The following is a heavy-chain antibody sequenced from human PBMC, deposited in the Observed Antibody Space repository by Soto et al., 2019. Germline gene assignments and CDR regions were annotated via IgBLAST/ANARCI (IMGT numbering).Heavy chain of an antibody. D-gene: IGHD2-15*01. V-gene: IGHV1-46*01. Sequence: ASVKVSCKPSGYSFSNFYVHWVRQAPGQGLEWMGIIDPSSGTTSYTQKFQERVTMTRDTSMSTVYMELSRLRSEDTAVYYCARGAVVVPNGLIAGMDVWGLGATVTVSS. CDR1: GYSFSNFY. J-gene: IGHJ6*02. CDR3: ARGAVVVPNGLIAGMDV. CDR2: IDPSSGTT.